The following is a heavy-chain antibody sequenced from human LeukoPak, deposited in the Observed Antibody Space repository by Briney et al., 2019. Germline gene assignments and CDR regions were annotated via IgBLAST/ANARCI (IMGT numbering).Heavy chain of an antibody. J-gene: IGHJ5*02. D-gene: IGHD2-2*01. V-gene: IGHV4-39*02. CDR3: ARETPAVRNNCFDP. Sequence: SETLSLTCTVSGGSISSSTYYWGRVRQPPGKGLEWIGSVSHSGTTYYNTSLRSRVTISIATSRNQFSLKVTSVTAADTAVYYCARETPAVRNNCFDPWGQGTLVTVSS. CDR2: VSHSGTT. CDR1: GGSISSSTYY.